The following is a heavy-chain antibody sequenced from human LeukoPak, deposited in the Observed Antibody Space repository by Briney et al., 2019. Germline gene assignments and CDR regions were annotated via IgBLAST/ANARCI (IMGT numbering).Heavy chain of an antibody. D-gene: IGHD1-1*01. CDR3: ARGSSTTGTDWFDP. V-gene: IGHV1-69*04. Sequence: ASVKVSCKASGGTFSSYAISWVRQAPGQGLEWMGRIIPILGIANYAQKFQGRVTITADKSTSTAYMELSSLRSEDTAVYYCARGSSTTGTDWFDPWGQGTLVTVSS. J-gene: IGHJ5*02. CDR1: GGTFSSYA. CDR2: IIPILGIA.